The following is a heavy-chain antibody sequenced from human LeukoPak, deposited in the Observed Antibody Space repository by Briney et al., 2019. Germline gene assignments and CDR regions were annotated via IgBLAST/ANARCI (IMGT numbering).Heavy chain of an antibody. Sequence: AGGSLRLSCAASGFTFSSYAMHWVRQAPGKGLEWVAVISYDGSNKYYADSVKGRFTISGDNSKNTLYLQMNSLRAEDTAVYYCARQWAIGAFDIWGQGTMVTVSS. CDR3: ARQWAIGAFDI. V-gene: IGHV3-30*04. J-gene: IGHJ3*02. CDR1: GFTFSSYA. D-gene: IGHD1-26*01. CDR2: ISYDGSNK.